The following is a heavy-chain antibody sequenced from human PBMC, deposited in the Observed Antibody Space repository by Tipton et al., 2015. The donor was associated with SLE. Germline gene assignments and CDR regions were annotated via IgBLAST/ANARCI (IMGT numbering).Heavy chain of an antibody. CDR1: GGSIISSNW. CDR3: TRDEVRTTVFGMERMPFDY. Sequence: GSLRLSCAVSGGSIISSNWWSWVRQPPGKGLEWIGEIYHSGSTNYNPSLKSRVTISVDKSKNQFSLKLTSVTAADTAVYYCTRDEVRTTVFGMERMPFDYWGQGTLVTVSS. D-gene: IGHD3-3*01. CDR2: IYHSGST. V-gene: IGHV4-4*02. J-gene: IGHJ4*02.